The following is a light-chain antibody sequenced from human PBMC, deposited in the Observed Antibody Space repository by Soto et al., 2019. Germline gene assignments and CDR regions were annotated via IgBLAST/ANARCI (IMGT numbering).Light chain of an antibody. CDR1: SEHSTYA. J-gene: IGLJ2*01. V-gene: IGLV4-69*01. Sequence: QLVLTQSPSASASLGASVRLTCTLSSEHSTYAIAWHQQQPEKGPRHLINLNSDGSHNRGDGIPDRFSGSSSGAERYLTISRLQSEDEAAYYCQTWGTGIVVFGGGTKLTVL. CDR3: QTWGTGIVV. CDR2: LNSDGSH.